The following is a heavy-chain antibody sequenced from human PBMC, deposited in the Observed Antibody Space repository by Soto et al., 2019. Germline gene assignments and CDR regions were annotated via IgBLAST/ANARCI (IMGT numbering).Heavy chain of an antibody. Sequence: EPLSLPFTVSGGSISSYYWSCILQPPGKGLEWIGYIYYSGSTNYNPSLKSRVTISVDTSKNQFSLKLSSVTAADTAVYYCARAPPAIFGVVIYYFDYWGQGTLVTVSS. CDR2: IYYSGST. CDR1: GGSISSYY. V-gene: IGHV4-59*01. J-gene: IGHJ4*02. D-gene: IGHD3-3*01. CDR3: ARAPPAIFGVVIYYFDY.